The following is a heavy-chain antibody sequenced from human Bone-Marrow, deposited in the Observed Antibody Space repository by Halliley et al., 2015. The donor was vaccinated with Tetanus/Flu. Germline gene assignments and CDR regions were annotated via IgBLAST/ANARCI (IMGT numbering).Heavy chain of an antibody. CDR2: INQRESP. V-gene: IGHV4-34*01. Sequence: GEINQRESPNYTPSPKGRVPISVDTPKNQFSLKLSSVPAADTAVYYCARRTPTVRYYYYGMDVWGQGTTVTVSS. D-gene: IGHD3-10*01. CDR3: ARRTPTVRYYYYGMDV. J-gene: IGHJ6*02.